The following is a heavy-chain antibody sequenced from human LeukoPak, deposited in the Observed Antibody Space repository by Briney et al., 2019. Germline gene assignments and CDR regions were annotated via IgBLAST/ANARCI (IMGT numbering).Heavy chain of an antibody. V-gene: IGHV3-23*01. CDR1: GFTFSSYA. Sequence: GGSLRLSCAASGFTFSSYAMSWVRQAPGKGLEWVSAISGSGGSTYYADSVKGRFTISRNNSKNSLYLQMNSLRTEDTALYYCAKDVGSYDTGFDYYYMDVWGKGTTVTVSS. D-gene: IGHD3-9*01. CDR3: AKDVGSYDTGFDYYYMDV. CDR2: ISGSGGST. J-gene: IGHJ6*03.